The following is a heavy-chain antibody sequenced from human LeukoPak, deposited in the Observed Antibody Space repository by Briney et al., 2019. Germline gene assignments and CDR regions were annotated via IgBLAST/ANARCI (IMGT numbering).Heavy chain of an antibody. CDR1: GGTFSSYA. Sequence: GSSVKVSCKASGGTFSSYAISWVRQAPGQGLEWMGRIIPILGIANYAQKFQGRVTITRDTSASTAYMQLSSLRSEDTAVYYCARDRGYSDGSSDIWGQGTMVTVSS. J-gene: IGHJ3*02. CDR2: IIPILGIA. D-gene: IGHD5-18*01. V-gene: IGHV1-69*04. CDR3: ARDRGYSDGSSDI.